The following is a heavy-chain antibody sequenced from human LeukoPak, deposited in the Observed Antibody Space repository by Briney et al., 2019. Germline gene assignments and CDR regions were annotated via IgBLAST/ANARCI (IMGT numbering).Heavy chain of an antibody. CDR1: GYSITSGYY. D-gene: IGHD1-26*01. Sequence: SETLSLTCAVSGYSITSGYYWGWIRQPPGKGLEWIGSIYHSGSTYYSPSLKSRVTISVDTSKNQFSLKLSSVAAADTAVYYCARLTNGSYRHYYYYMDVWGKGTTVTVSS. CDR3: ARLTNGSYRHYYYYMDV. CDR2: IYHSGST. V-gene: IGHV4-38-2*01. J-gene: IGHJ6*03.